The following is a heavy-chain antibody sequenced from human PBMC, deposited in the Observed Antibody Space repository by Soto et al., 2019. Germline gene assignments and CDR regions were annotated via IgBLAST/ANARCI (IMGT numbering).Heavy chain of an antibody. Sequence: GALRLSCEASGFTFSGFDMHWVRQPTGKGLEWVSTIGTAGDTYYAVSVKGRFTISRDNAKNSLSLQMNSLRAGDTAVYFCARGQEVGAHFFDSWGQGTQVTVSS. CDR2: IGTAGDT. D-gene: IGHD2-15*01. J-gene: IGHJ4*02. CDR1: GFTFSGFD. V-gene: IGHV3-13*01. CDR3: ARGQEVGAHFFDS.